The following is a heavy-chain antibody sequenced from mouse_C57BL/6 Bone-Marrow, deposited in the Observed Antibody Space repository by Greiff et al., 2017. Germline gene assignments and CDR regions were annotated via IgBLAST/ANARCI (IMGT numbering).Heavy chain of an antibody. V-gene: IGHV1-26*01. CDR2: INPNNGGT. Sequence: VQLQQSGPELVKPGASVKISCKASGYTFTDYYMNWVKQSHGKSLEWIGDINPNNGGTSYNQKFKGKATLTVDKSSSTAYMELRSLTSEDSAVYYCAREAYDYDGFDYWGQGTTLTVSS. CDR1: GYTFTDYY. D-gene: IGHD2-4*01. CDR3: AREAYDYDGFDY. J-gene: IGHJ2*01.